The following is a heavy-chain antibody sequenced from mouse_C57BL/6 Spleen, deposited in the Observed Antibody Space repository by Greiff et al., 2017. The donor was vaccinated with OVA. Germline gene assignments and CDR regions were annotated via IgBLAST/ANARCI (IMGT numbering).Heavy chain of an antibody. D-gene: IGHD4-1*01. CDR1: GYTFTSYT. Sequence: QVQLQQSGAELARPGASVKMSCKASGYTFTSYTMHWVKQRPGQGLEWIGYINPSSGYTTYNQKFKDKATLTVDKSSSTAYMQLSSLTSEDSAVYYCVANGDWFAYWGQGTLVTVSA. V-gene: IGHV1-4*01. CDR2: INPSSGYT. CDR3: VANGDWFAY. J-gene: IGHJ3*01.